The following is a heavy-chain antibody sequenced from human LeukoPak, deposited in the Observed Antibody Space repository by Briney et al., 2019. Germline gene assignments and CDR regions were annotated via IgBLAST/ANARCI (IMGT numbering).Heavy chain of an antibody. CDR1: GFTFSSYS. J-gene: IGHJ4*02. D-gene: IGHD1-26*01. CDR2: ISGSSSYI. CDR3: ARDPEVGAAYYFDY. V-gene: IGHV3-21*01. Sequence: GGSLRLSCAASGFTFSSYSMNWVRQAPGKGLEWVSSISGSSSYIYYADSVKGRFTISRDNAKNSLYLQMNSLRAEDTAVYYCARDPEVGAAYYFDYWGQGTLVTVSS.